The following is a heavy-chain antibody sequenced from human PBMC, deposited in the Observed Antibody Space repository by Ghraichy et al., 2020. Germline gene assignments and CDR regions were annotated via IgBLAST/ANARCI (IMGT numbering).Heavy chain of an antibody. Sequence: SETLSLTCTVSGGSISSYYWSWIRQPPGKGLEWIGYIYYTGSTNYNPSLKSRVTMSVDTSKNQFSLHLTSVTAADTAVYYCARDGLGGGMSFDIWGQGTVVTVSS. CDR1: GGSISSYY. CDR2: IYYTGST. D-gene: IGHD3-16*01. J-gene: IGHJ3*02. V-gene: IGHV4-59*01. CDR3: ARDGLGGGMSFDI.